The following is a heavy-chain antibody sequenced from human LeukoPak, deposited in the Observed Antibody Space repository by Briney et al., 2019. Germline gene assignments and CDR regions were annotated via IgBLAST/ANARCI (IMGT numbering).Heavy chain of an antibody. D-gene: IGHD3-22*01. J-gene: IGHJ6*02. CDR1: GFTFSSYA. CDR3: AKDPHYYDSSGATDYYYYGMDV. Sequence: PGGSLRLSCAASGFTFSSYAMSWVRQAPGKGLEWVSAISGSGGSTYYADSVKGRFTISRDNSKNTLYLQMNSLRAEDTAVYYCAKDPHYYDSSGATDYYYYGMDVWGQGTTVTVSS. CDR2: ISGSGGST. V-gene: IGHV3-23*01.